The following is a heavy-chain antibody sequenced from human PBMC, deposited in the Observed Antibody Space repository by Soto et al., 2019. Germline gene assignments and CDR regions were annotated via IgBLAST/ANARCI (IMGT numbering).Heavy chain of an antibody. Sequence: QVQLVQSGAEVKKPGASVKVSCKASGYTFTGYYMHWVRQAPGQGLEWMGWINPNSGGTNYAQKFQGWVTMTMDTSISTADMELSRLSSDDTAVYYCAAHDYCVSGNAFDIWGQGTMVTVSS. J-gene: IGHJ3*02. CDR3: AAHDYCVSGNAFDI. CDR2: INPNSGGT. CDR1: GYTFTGYY. D-gene: IGHD4-17*01. V-gene: IGHV1-2*04.